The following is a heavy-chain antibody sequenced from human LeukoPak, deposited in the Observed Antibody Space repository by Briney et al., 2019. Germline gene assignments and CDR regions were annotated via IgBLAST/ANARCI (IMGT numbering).Heavy chain of an antibody. CDR2: IKQDGSEE. D-gene: IGHD3-3*01. V-gene: IGHV3-7*01. CDR3: ARAPREWLLGYYFDY. CDR1: GFTFSSYW. Sequence: GGSLRLSCAASGFTFSSYWMSWVRQAPGKGLEWVANIKQDGSEEYYVDSVKGRFTISRDNAKNSLYLQTNSLRAEDTAVYYCARAPREWLLGYYFDYWGQGTLVTVSS. J-gene: IGHJ4*02.